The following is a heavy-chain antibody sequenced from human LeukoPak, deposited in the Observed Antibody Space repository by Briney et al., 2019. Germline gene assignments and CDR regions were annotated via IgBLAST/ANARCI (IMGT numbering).Heavy chain of an antibody. D-gene: IGHD1-26*01. CDR2: INPSGGST. CDR1: GYTFTSYY. Sequence: ASAKVSCKASGYTFTSYYMHWVRQAPGQGLEWMGIINPSGGSTSYAQNFQGRVTMTRDTSTSTVYMELSSLRSEDTAVYYCARAQSGSYLGNWFDPWGQGTLVTVSS. CDR3: ARAQSGSYLGNWFDP. V-gene: IGHV1-46*01. J-gene: IGHJ5*02.